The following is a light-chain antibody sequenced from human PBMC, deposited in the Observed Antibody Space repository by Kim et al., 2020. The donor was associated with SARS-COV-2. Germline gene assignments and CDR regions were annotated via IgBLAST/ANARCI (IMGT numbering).Light chain of an antibody. CDR2: DVS. CDR3: SSYTSSITVV. V-gene: IGLV2-14*04. CDR1: SSDIGSYNR. J-gene: IGLJ3*02. Sequence: GRAINIPCTGTSSDIGSYNRVSRYQQPPGKAPKLMIYDVSNRPSGVSNRFSGSKSGNTASLTISGLQAEDEADYYCSSYTSSITVVFGGGTKLTVL.